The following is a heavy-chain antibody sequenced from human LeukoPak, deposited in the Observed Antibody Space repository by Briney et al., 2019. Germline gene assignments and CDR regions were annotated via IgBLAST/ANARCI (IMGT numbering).Heavy chain of an antibody. J-gene: IGHJ4*02. CDR3: IMVRVGY. CDR2: IYSGGST. CDR1: GFTFSSYS. V-gene: IGHV3-66*01. D-gene: IGHD3-10*01. Sequence: GGSLRLSCAASGFTFSSYSMSWVRQAPGKGLEWVSVIYSGGSTYYADSVKGRFTISRDNSKNTLYLQMNSLRAEDTAVYYCIMVRVGYWGQGTLVTVSS.